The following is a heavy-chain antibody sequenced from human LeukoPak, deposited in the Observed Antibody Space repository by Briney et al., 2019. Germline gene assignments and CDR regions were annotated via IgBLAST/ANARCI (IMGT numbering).Heavy chain of an antibody. Sequence: GGSLRLSCAASGFTFHNNGMSWVRQAPGKGLERVSAISGSSRRTYHAESVKGRFTISRDNSRNTLFLQMNSLRAEDTAVYYCGKDSRPSVTTFRSRWTDSWGQGTLVTVSS. CDR3: GKDSRPSVTTFRSRWTDS. J-gene: IGHJ4*02. CDR2: ISGSSRRT. V-gene: IGHV3-23*01. D-gene: IGHD4-11*01. CDR1: GFTFHNNG.